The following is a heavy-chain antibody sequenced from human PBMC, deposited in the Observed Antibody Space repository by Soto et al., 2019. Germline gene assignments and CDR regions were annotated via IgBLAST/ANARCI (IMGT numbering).Heavy chain of an antibody. J-gene: IGHJ5*02. D-gene: IGHD3-10*01. CDR2: IYYSGVT. CDR3: ARVLRGRRSARFDP. V-gene: IGHV4-31*03. Sequence: QVQLQESGPGRVKPSQTLSLTCPVSGDSITSGGYYWTWIRQHPGKGLEWIGYIYYSGVTYYNPSLKSRGTKSVDTSKNQFSLKLSSVTAADTAMYYCARVLRGRRSARFDPWGQGTLVTVSS. CDR1: GDSITSGGYY.